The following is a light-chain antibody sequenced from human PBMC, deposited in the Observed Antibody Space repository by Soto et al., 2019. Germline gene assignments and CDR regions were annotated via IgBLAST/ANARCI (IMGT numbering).Light chain of an antibody. CDR2: GAS. Sequence: EIVLTQSPGTLSLSPGERATLSCRASQSVSSSYLAWYQQKPGQAPRLLIYGASSRATGIPDRFSGSGSGTDFTLTISTLEPEDFAVYYCQKYGSSPLVTFGQGTRQEIK. J-gene: IGKJ5*01. CDR3: QKYGSSPLVT. CDR1: QSVSSSY. V-gene: IGKV3-20*01.